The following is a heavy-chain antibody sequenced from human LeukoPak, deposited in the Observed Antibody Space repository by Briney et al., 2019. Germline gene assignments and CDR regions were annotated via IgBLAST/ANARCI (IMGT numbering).Heavy chain of an antibody. CDR1: GGSISSYY. CDR3: ARTMVVTGFDY. D-gene: IGHD4-23*01. Sequence: PSETLSLTCTVSGGSISSYYWSWIRQPPGKGLEWIGYIYYSWSTNYNPSLKSRVTISVDTSKNQFSLKLSSVTAADTAVYYCARTMVVTGFDYWGQGTLVTVSS. J-gene: IGHJ4*02. CDR2: IYYSWST. V-gene: IGHV4-59*01.